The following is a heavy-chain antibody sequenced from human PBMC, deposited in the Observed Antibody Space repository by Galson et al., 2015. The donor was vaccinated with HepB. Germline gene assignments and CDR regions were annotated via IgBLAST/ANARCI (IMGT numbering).Heavy chain of an antibody. CDR1: GGSISSSSYY. J-gene: IGHJ4*02. CDR3: AGHRGTTVAYYFDY. V-gene: IGHV4-39*01. Sequence: ETLSLTCTVSGGSISSSSYYWGWIRQPPGKGLEWIGSIYYSGSTYYNPSLKSRVTISVDTSKNQFSLKLSSVTAADTAVYYCAGHRGTTVAYYFDYWGQGTLVTVSS. D-gene: IGHD4-23*01. CDR2: IYYSGST.